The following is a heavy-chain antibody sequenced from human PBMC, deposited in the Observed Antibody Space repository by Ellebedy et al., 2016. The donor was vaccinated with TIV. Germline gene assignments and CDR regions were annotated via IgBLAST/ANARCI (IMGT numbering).Heavy chain of an antibody. CDR3: ARGNDYESIYYFDY. D-gene: IGHD3-22*01. CDR1: GYTFTDYY. CDR2: IDPNSGDT. J-gene: IGHJ4*02. V-gene: IGHV1-2*02. Sequence: ASVKVSCKASGYTFTDYYIHWLRQAPAQGLEWMGWIDPNSGDTNFAQKFQDRVTMTRDTSISTVYMELSRLRSDDTAVYSCARGNDYESIYYFDYWGQGTLVTVSS.